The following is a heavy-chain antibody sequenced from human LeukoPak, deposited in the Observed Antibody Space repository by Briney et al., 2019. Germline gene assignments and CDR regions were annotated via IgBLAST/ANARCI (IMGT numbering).Heavy chain of an antibody. CDR2: IIPIFGTA. CDR1: GGTFSSYA. V-gene: IGHV1-69*01. CDR3: AREEHYYDSSGYRYDY. J-gene: IGHJ4*02. D-gene: IGHD3-22*01. Sequence: GSSVKVSCKASGGTFSSYAISWVRQAPGQGLEWMGGIIPIFGTANHAQKFQGRVTITADESTSTAYMELSSLRSEDTAVYYCAREEHYYDSSGYRYDYWGQGTLVTVSS.